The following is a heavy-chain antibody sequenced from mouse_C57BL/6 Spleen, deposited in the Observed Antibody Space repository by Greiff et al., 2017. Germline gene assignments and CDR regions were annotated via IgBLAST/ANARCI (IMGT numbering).Heavy chain of an antibody. CDR3: ARSGYFDF. CDR1: GYTFTSYW. V-gene: IGHV1-69*01. Sequence: QVQLQQPGAELVMPGASVKLSCKASGYTFTSYWMHWVKQRPGQGLEWIGEIDPSDSYTNYNQKFKGKSTLTVDKSSSTAYMPLSSLTSEDSAVYYCARSGYFDFWGKGTTLTVSS. J-gene: IGHJ2*01. CDR2: IDPSDSYT.